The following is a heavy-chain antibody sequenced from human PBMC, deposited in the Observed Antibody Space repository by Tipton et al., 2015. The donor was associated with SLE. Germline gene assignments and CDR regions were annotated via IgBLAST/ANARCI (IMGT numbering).Heavy chain of an antibody. CDR3: ARDKWGEYTASTGYFWSFDP. CDR2: VSPSGGT. Sequence: TLSLTCTVSGGSLNNHLCSWIRQSAGKGLEWIGRVSPSGGTNYNPSLKSRVTMSVDTSRNQFSLNLSSLTAADTAVYFCARDKWGEYTASTGYFWSFDPWGQGIPVTVSS. CDR1: GGSLNNHL. J-gene: IGHJ5*02. D-gene: IGHD3-9*01. V-gene: IGHV4-4*07.